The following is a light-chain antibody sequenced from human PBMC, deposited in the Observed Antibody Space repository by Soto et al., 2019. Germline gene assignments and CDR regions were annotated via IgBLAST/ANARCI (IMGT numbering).Light chain of an antibody. J-gene: IGKJ1*01. CDR3: QQSYSSKWT. V-gene: IGKV1-39*01. CDR1: QSISSY. Sequence: DIQMTQSPSSLSASVGDRVTITCRASQSISSYLNWYQQKPGKAPNLLIYAASSLQSGVPSRFSGSGSGTDFTLTISSLQTKDFATYYCQQSYSSKWTFGQGTKVEIK. CDR2: AAS.